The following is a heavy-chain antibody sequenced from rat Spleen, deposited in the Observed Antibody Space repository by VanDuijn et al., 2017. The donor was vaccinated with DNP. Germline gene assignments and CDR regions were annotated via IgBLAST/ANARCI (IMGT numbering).Heavy chain of an antibody. D-gene: IGHD1-4*01. V-gene: IGHV3-1*01. CDR3: ATSPGPNWFAY. J-gene: IGHJ3*01. Sequence: EVQLQESGPGLVKPSQSLSLTCSVTGYSITNNHRWNWIRRFPGNKMEWIGHISYSGTTNYNPSLKSRISITRDTSKNQFFLQLNSVTAEDTATYYCATSPGPNWFAYWGQGTLVTVSS. CDR2: ISYSGTT. CDR1: GYSITNNH.